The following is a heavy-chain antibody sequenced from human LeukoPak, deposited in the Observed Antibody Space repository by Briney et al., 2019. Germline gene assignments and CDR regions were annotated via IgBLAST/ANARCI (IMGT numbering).Heavy chain of an antibody. D-gene: IGHD3-22*01. CDR3: ARGGWNKFDY. Sequence: AETLSLTCAVSGVSFSSYYWSWIRQPPGKGLEWIGFIFYSGTTNYNPSLKSRVTISVDTSKNQFSLKLSSVTAADTAVYYCARGGWNKFDYWGQGTLVTVSS. V-gene: IGHV4-59*01. CDR2: IFYSGTT. CDR1: GVSFSSYY. J-gene: IGHJ4*02.